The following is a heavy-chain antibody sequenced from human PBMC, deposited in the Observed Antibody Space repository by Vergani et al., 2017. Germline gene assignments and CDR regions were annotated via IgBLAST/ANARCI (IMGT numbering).Heavy chain of an antibody. CDR3: ARLYGGDSSRSKDFDY. J-gene: IGHJ4*02. D-gene: IGHD3-22*01. CDR2: IHPADSDT. V-gene: IGHV5-51*01. CDR1: GYSFTNYW. Sequence: EVQLVQSGAEVKKPGESLKISCQISGYSFTNYWIGWVRQMPGKGLEWMGIIHPADSDTRYSPSFQGQVTISVDKSISTAYLQRSSLRDSDSAMYYCARLYGGDSSRSKDFDYGGQGSLITVSS.